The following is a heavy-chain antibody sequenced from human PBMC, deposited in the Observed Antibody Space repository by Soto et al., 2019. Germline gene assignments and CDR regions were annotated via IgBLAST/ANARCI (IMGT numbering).Heavy chain of an antibody. V-gene: IGHV3-48*04. CDR1: GFTFSSYS. CDR3: ARDHSPIDY. CDR2: ISSTGSTI. J-gene: IGHJ4*02. Sequence: PGGSLRLSCAASGFTFSSYSMNWVRQAPGKGLEWVSSISSTGSTIYYADSVKGRFTISRDNAKNSLYLQMNSLRAEDTAVYYCARDHSPIDYWGQGTLVTVSS. D-gene: IGHD5-18*01.